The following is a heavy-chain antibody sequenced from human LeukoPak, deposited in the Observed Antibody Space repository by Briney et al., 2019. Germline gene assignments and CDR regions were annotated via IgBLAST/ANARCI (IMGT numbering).Heavy chain of an antibody. V-gene: IGHV1-2*02. CDR2: INPNSSGT. D-gene: IGHD5-18*01. Sequence: ASVKVSCKASGYTFTSYGISWVRQAPGQGLEWMGWINPNSSGTNYAQKFQGRVTMTRDTSISTAYMELSRLRSDDTAVYYCARADTAMVIDYWGQGTLVTVSS. CDR1: GYTFTSYG. CDR3: ARADTAMVIDY. J-gene: IGHJ4*02.